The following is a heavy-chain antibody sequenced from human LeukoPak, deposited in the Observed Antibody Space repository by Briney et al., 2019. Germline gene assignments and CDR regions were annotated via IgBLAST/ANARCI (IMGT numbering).Heavy chain of an antibody. CDR1: GYTFTGYY. D-gene: IGHD1-26*01. CDR2: INPNSGGT. V-gene: IGHV1-2*02. J-gene: IGHJ5*02. Sequence: GASVKVSCKASGYTFTGYYIHWVRQAPGQGLEWMGWINPNSGGTNYAQKFQGRVTMTRDTSISTAYMELSSLRSDDTAVYYCARCRWGGALNWFDPWGQGTLVIVSS. CDR3: ARCRWGGALNWFDP.